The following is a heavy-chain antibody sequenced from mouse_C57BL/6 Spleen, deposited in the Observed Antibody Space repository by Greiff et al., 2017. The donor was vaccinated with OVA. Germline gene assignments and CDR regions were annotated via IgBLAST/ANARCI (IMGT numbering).Heavy chain of an antibody. J-gene: IGHJ4*01. Sequence: EVQGVESGGGLVKPGGSLKLSCAASGFTFSDYGMHWVRQAPEKGLEWVAYISSGSSTIYYADTVKGRFTISRDNAKNTLYLQMSSLKSEDTAMYYCARHGYDVYYYAMDYWGQGTSVTVSS. V-gene: IGHV5-17*03. CDR2: ISSGSSTI. CDR3: ARHGYDVYYYAMDY. D-gene: IGHD2-2*01. CDR1: GFTFSDYG.